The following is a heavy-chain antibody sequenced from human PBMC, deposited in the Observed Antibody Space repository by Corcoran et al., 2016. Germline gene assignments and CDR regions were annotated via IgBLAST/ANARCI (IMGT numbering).Heavy chain of an antibody. CDR1: GGSFSGYY. V-gene: IGHV4-34*01. D-gene: IGHD6-6*01. CDR3: ARGGAPGAAARPRYYYGMDV. J-gene: IGHJ6*02. Sequence: QVQLQQWGAGLLKPSETLSLTCAVYGGSFSGYYWSWIRQPPGKGLEWIGEINHSGSTNYNPSLKSRVTISVETSKNQFSLKLSSVTAADTAVYYCARGGAPGAAARPRYYYGMDVWGQGTTVTVSS. CDR2: INHSGST.